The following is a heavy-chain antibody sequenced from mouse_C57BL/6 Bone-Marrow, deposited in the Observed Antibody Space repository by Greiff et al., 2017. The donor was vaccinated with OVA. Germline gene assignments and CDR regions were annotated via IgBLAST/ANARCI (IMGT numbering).Heavy chain of an antibody. Sequence: EVQLQQSGPVLVKPGASVKMSCKASGYTFTDYYMNWVKQSHGKSLEWIGVINPYNGGTSYNQKFKGKATLTVDKSSSTAYMELNSLTSEDSAVYYCARKVKPLLRSSWFAYWGQGTLVTVSA. CDR2: INPYNGGT. V-gene: IGHV1-19*01. J-gene: IGHJ3*01. CDR1: GYTFTDYY. CDR3: ARKVKPLLRSSWFAY. D-gene: IGHD1-1*01.